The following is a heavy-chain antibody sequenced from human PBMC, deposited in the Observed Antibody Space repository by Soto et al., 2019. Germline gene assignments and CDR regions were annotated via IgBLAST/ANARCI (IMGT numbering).Heavy chain of an antibody. D-gene: IGHD3-10*01. Sequence: ASVKVSCKASGYTFTGYYMHWVRQAPGQGLEWMGWINPNSGGTNYAQKFQGWVTMTRDTSISTACMELSRLRSDDTAVYYCAREGYNNQSKSLDYWGQGTLVTVSS. CDR2: INPNSGGT. CDR1: GYTFTGYY. V-gene: IGHV1-2*04. J-gene: IGHJ4*02. CDR3: AREGYNNQSKSLDY.